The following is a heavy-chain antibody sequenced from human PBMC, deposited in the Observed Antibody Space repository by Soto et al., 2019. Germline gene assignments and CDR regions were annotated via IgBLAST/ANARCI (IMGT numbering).Heavy chain of an antibody. V-gene: IGHV4-39*01. Sequence: SETLSLTCTVSGGSISSSRCHWGWIRQPPGKGLEWIASIKYSRNTIYNTTLKSRVTLSVDTTKNQFTLKLRSVTAADTAVYYCARRWGRTFDYWGQGTLVTVSS. D-gene: IGHD7-27*01. CDR2: IKYSRNT. CDR3: ARRWGRTFDY. CDR1: GGSISSSRCH. J-gene: IGHJ4*02.